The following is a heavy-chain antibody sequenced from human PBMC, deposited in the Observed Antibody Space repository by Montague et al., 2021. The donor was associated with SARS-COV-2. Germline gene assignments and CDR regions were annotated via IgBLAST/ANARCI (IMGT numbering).Heavy chain of an antibody. J-gene: IGHJ6*02. CDR2: IYYSGST. V-gene: IGHV4-59*01. Sequence: ETLSLTCTVSGGSISSYYWSWIRQPPGKGLEWIGYIYYSGSTNYNPSLKSRVTISVDTSKNQFSLKLSSVTAADTAVYYCARDRRFLEWPGLYYYYGMDAWGQGTTVTVSS. D-gene: IGHD3-3*01. CDR3: ARDRRFLEWPGLYYYYGMDA. CDR1: GGSISSYY.